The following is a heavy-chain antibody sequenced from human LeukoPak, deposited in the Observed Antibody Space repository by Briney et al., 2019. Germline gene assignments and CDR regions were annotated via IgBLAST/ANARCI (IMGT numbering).Heavy chain of an antibody. CDR3: ARVFPDYGDSDY. Sequence: PGWSLRLSCAASGFTFSNFWMYWVRQAPGKGLVWVSRIKGDGSSIIYADSVKGRFTISRDNAKNTLYLQMNSLRDEDTAVYYCARVFPDYGDSDYWGQGTLVTVSS. J-gene: IGHJ4*02. CDR2: IKGDGSSI. D-gene: IGHD4-17*01. CDR1: GFTFSNFW. V-gene: IGHV3-74*01.